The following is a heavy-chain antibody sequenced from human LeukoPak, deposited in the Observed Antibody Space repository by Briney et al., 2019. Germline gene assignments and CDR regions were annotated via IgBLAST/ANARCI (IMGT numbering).Heavy chain of an antibody. V-gene: IGHV3-23*01. D-gene: IGHD3-10*01. J-gene: IGHJ6*03. CDR2: ISGSGSST. Sequence: PGGSLRLSCAASGFTFSSYAMHWVRQAPGKGLEWVSGISGSGSSTPYADSVNGRFTISRDNSKNTVYVQMNSLRAEDTAVYYCAKDGLSWSGSYLWGNMDVWGKGTTVTVSS. CDR3: AKDGLSWSGSYLWGNMDV. CDR1: GFTFSSYA.